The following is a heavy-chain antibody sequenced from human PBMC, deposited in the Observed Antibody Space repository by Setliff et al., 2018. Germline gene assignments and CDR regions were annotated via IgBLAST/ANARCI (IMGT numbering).Heavy chain of an antibody. V-gene: IGHV4-59*01. J-gene: IGHJ6*02. CDR3: ARDRSAYNYGLDV. CDR1: GGSISSYY. Sequence: PSETLSLTCTVSGGSISSYYWSWIRQPPGKGLEWVGYVYYTGTTNYSPSLKGRVIISVDASKNRLSLQLNSVTPADTAVYYCARDRSAYNYGLDVWGQGTTVTVSS. CDR2: VYYTGTT.